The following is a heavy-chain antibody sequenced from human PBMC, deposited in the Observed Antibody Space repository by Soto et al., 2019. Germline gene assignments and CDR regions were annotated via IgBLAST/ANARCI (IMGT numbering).Heavy chain of an antibody. CDR1: GGSFRGYY. J-gene: IGHJ4*02. D-gene: IGHD6-13*01. CDR3: VRSIASPGTHDY. V-gene: IGHV4-34*01. Sequence: SETLSLTCAVYGGSFRGYYWSWIRQPPGKGREWIGEINHSGSTNYKPSLKSRGTISVDKAKNQFSLKLSSVTAADTAVYYFVRSIASPGTHDYFRQGTLVTFSS. CDR2: INHSGST.